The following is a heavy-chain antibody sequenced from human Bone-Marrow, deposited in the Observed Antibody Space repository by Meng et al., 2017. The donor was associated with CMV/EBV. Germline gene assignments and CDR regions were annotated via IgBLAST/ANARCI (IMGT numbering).Heavy chain of an antibody. CDR1: GGSISSSSYY. J-gene: IGHJ4*02. CDR2: IYYSGST. CDR3: ARDSPDGGNSYFDY. V-gene: IGHV4-39*07. D-gene: IGHD4-23*01. Sequence: SETLSLTCTVSGGSISSSSYYWGWIRQPPGKGLEWIGSIYYSGSTYYNPSLKSRVTISVDTSKNQFSLKLSSVTAADTAVYYCARDSPDGGNSYFDYWGQGTLVTVSS.